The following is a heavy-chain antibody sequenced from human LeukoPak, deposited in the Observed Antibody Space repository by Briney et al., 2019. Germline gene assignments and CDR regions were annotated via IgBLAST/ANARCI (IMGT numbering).Heavy chain of an antibody. V-gene: IGHV3-11*01. J-gene: IGHJ4*02. CDR2: ISSSGSII. Sequence: GGSLRLSCAASGFTFSDYYMSWIRQAPGKGLEWVSYISSSGSIIYYADSVKGRFTISRDNAKNSLYLQVNSLRVEDTAVYYCGRDYSDWNYDFDYWGQGTLVTVSS. D-gene: IGHD1-7*01. CDR1: GFTFSDYY. CDR3: GRDYSDWNYDFDY.